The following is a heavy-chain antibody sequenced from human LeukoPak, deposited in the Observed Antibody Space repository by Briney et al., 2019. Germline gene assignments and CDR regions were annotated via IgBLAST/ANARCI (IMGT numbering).Heavy chain of an antibody. J-gene: IGHJ6*02. CDR1: GGSFSGYY. Sequence: SETLSLTCAVYGGSFSGYYWSWIRQPPGKGLEWIGEINHTGGTNYNPSFESRVTITVDTYKNQFSLKLSSVPAADTAVYYCAREGYYYYGTDVWGQGSTVAVSS. CDR2: INHTGGT. V-gene: IGHV4-34*01. CDR3: AREGYYYYGTDV.